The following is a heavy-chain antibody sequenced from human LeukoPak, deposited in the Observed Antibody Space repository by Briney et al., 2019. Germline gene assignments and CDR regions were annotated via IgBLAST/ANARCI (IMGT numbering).Heavy chain of an antibody. Sequence: PSETLSLTCTVSGGSISSYYWSWIRQPPGKGLEWIGYIYYSGSTNYNPSLKSRVTIPVDTSKDQFSLKLSSVTAADTAVYYCAGGWGYSSSSLWLDPWGQGTLVTVSS. J-gene: IGHJ5*02. D-gene: IGHD6-6*01. CDR1: GGSISSYY. CDR2: IYYSGST. CDR3: AGGWGYSSSSLWLDP. V-gene: IGHV4-59*01.